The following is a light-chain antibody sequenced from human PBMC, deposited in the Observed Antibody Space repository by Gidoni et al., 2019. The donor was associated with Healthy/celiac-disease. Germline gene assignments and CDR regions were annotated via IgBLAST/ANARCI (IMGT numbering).Light chain of an antibody. Sequence: DIQMTQSPSSLSASVGDRVTITCRASQSISSYLNWYQQKPGKAHKLLIYAASSLQSGVPSRFRGSGSGTDFTLTISSLQPEDFATYYFQQSYSTPYTFGPGTKLEIK. V-gene: IGKV1-39*01. CDR3: QQSYSTPYT. CDR1: QSISSY. CDR2: AAS. J-gene: IGKJ2*01.